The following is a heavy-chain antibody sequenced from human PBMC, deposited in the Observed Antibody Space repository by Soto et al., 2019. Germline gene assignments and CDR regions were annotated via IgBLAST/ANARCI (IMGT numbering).Heavy chain of an antibody. CDR2: ISGSGGST. V-gene: IGHV3-23*01. CDR1: GFTFSSYA. J-gene: IGHJ4*02. CDR3: AKDVAYGDSSSYYFDY. D-gene: IGHD4-17*01. Sequence: PGGSLRLSCAASGFTFSSYAMSWVRQAPGKGLEWVSAISGSGGSTYYADSVKGRFTISRDNSKNTLYLQMNSLRAEDTAVYYCAKDVAYGDSSSYYFDYWGQGTLVTVSS.